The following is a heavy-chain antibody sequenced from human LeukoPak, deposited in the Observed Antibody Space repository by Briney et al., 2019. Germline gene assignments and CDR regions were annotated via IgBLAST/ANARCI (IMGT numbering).Heavy chain of an antibody. CDR2: IYTTGSP. Sequence: SQTLSLTCTVSGGSINSDSYYWTWIRQPAGKGLEWIGRIYTTGSPNYNPSLKSRVTISIDTSKNQFSLKLSSVSAADTAIYYCARDSGITTARGVPSWFDPWGQGPLVTVSS. CDR1: GGSINSDSYY. V-gene: IGHV4-61*02. J-gene: IGHJ5*02. D-gene: IGHD3-10*01. CDR3: ARDSGITTARGVPSWFDP.